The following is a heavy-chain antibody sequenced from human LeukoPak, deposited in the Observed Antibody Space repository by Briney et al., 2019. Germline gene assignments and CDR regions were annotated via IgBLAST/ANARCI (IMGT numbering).Heavy chain of an antibody. Sequence: SETLSLTCTVSGGSISSSNYYWGWIRQPPEKGLEWIGSIYYSGSTYYNPSLKSRLTISVDTSKNQFSLKLSSVTAADTAVYYCARGSAAGLAYWGQGTLVTVSS. CDR2: IYYSGST. CDR3: ARGSAAGLAY. CDR1: GGSISSSNYY. J-gene: IGHJ4*02. V-gene: IGHV4-39*07. D-gene: IGHD6-13*01.